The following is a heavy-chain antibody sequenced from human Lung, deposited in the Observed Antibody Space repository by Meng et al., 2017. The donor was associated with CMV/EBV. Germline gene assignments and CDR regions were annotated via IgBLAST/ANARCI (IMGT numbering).Heavy chain of an antibody. V-gene: IGHV5-51*01. Sequence: GEXXKISCKGSGYSFTSYWIAWVRQMPGKGLEWMGLIYPGDSDTTYSPSFQGRVTISADKSISTTYLQWSSLKASDTAIYYCARQLYTRTWDNWFDPWGQGTLVTVSS. CDR1: GYSFTSYW. D-gene: IGHD3-16*01. J-gene: IGHJ5*02. CDR3: ARQLYTRTWDNWFDP. CDR2: IYPGDSDT.